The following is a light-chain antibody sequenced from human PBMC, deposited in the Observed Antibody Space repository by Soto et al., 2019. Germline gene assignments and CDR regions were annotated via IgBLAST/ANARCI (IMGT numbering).Light chain of an antibody. V-gene: IGLV2-14*01. Sequence: QSALTQPASVSGSPGQSITISCPGTSSDVGGYNYVSWYQQNPGKAPKLMIYEVSNRPSGVSNRFSGSKSGNTASLTISGLQAEDEADYYCSSYTSSSTYWVFGGGTKLTVL. J-gene: IGLJ3*02. CDR3: SSYTSSSTYWV. CDR2: EVS. CDR1: SSDVGGYNY.